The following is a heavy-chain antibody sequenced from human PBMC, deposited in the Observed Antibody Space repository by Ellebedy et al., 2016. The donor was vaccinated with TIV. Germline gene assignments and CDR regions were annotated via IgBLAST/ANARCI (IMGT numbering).Heavy chain of an antibody. CDR1: GGSISSGNYY. D-gene: IGHD4-11*01. J-gene: IGHJ4*02. CDR2: VHYSGTT. V-gene: IGHV4-61*03. CDR3: ARGSPTGNY. Sequence: SETLSLTXNVSGGSISSGNYYWSWIRQPPGKRLEWFGYVHYSGTTDYNPSLRSRVTISLDTSKNHFSLKLTSVTAADTAVYYCARGSPTGNYWGQGTLVTVSS.